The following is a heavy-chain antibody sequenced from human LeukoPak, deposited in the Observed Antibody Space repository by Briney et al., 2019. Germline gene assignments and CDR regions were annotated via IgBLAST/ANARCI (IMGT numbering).Heavy chain of an antibody. D-gene: IGHD2-8*01. CDR1: GFTFSSYW. CDR2: INSDGSST. Sequence: GGSLRLSCAASGFTFSSYWMHWVRQAPGKGLVWVSRINSDGSSTSYADSVKGRFTISRDNAKNTLYLQMNSLRAEDTAVYYCANGVGGSCTNGVCYTDYWGQGTLVTVSS. CDR3: ANGVGGSCTNGVCYTDY. V-gene: IGHV3-74*01. J-gene: IGHJ4*02.